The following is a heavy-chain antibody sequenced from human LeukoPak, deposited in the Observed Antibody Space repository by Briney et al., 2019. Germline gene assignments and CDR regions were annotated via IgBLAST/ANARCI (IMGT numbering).Heavy chain of an antibody. CDR2: ISSDGSKE. J-gene: IGHJ5*02. V-gene: IGHV3-30*18. CDR3: AKGLHTSSWYGNWFDP. D-gene: IGHD2-15*01. CDR1: GLTFSSNA. Sequence: GGSLRLSCAASGLTFSSNAMSWVRQTPDKGLEWVAVISSDGSKEIYADSVKGRFTISRDNSKNTLYLRMNNLTPEDTAVYYCAKGLHTSSWYGNWFDPWGQGTLVTVSS.